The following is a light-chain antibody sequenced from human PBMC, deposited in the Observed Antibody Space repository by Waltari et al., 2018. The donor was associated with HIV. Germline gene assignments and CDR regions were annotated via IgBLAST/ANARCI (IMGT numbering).Light chain of an antibody. CDR3: CSHAGNFIVA. CDR2: NVN. V-gene: IGLV2-11*01. Sequence: QSALTLPHPVSGSPGQSITIPCTGHSSSVDPFLSWYQQHSVTAPRVIIYNVNHRPSGVPECCSGSKSGNTAFLTISGVQAEDEAEYHCCSHAGNFIVAFGTGTKVTVL. CDR1: SSSVDPF. J-gene: IGLJ1*01.